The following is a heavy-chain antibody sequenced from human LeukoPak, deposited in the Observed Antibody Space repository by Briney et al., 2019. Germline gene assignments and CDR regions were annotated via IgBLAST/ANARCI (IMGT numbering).Heavy chain of an antibody. CDR3: ARGVQLWHFDY. Sequence: PSETLSLTCTVSGGSISSYYWSWIRQPPGKGLEWIGYIYYSGSTKYNPSLKSRVTISIDTSKKQFYLKLSSVTAADTAVYYCARGVQLWHFDYWGQGTLVTVSS. D-gene: IGHD5-18*01. J-gene: IGHJ4*02. V-gene: IGHV4-59*12. CDR1: GGSISSYY. CDR2: IYYSGST.